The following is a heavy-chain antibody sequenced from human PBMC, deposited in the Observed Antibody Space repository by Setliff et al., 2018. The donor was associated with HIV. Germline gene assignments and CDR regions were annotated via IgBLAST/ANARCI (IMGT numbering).Heavy chain of an antibody. CDR1: GFTFSSYS. Sequence: PGGSLRLSCAASGFTFSSYSMNWVRQAPGKGLEWVSSISSSSSYIYYADSVKGRFTISRDNAKNSLYLQMNSLRAEDTAVYYCANMQWASNAWYSFDYWGQGALVTVSS. CDR2: ISSSSSYI. J-gene: IGHJ4*02. V-gene: IGHV3-21*01. D-gene: IGHD6-19*01. CDR3: ANMQWASNAWYSFDY.